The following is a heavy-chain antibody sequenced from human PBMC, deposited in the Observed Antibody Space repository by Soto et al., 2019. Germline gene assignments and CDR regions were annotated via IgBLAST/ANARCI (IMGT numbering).Heavy chain of an antibody. J-gene: IGHJ5*02. Sequence: QVQLVQSGAEVKKPGSSVKVSCKASGGTFSSYAISWVRQAPGQGLEWMGGIIPIFGTANYAQKFQGRVTITADESTSTADMELSSLRSEETAVYYCARENRGGSSSDTWFDPWGQGTLVTVSS. CDR2: IIPIFGTA. CDR1: GGTFSSYA. V-gene: IGHV1-69*01. D-gene: IGHD6-6*01. CDR3: ARENRGGSSSDTWFDP.